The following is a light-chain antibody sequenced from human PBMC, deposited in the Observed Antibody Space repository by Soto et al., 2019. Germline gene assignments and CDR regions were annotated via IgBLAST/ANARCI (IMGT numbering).Light chain of an antibody. J-gene: IGLJ1*01. CDR2: GNS. Sequence: QPVLTQPPSVSGAPGQRVTISCTGSSSNIGAGYDVHWYQQLPGTDPKLLIYGNSNRPSGVPDRFSGSKSGTSASLAITGLEAEDEADYYCQSYDRSLRGVFGTGTKVTVL. V-gene: IGLV1-40*01. CDR1: SSNIGAGYD. CDR3: QSYDRSLRGV.